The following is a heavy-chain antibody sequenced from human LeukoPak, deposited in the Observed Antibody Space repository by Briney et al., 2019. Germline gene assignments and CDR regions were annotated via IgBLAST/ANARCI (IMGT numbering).Heavy chain of an antibody. CDR3: ARDPGATTGY. CDR1: GLTFSTSG. Sequence: GGSLRLSCTASGLTFSTSGFNWVRQAPGKGLEWVASIGPTGSDRYHADSIKGRFTISRDNAKNSLYLQMNSLRAEDTAVYYCARDPGATTGYWGQGTLVTVSS. D-gene: IGHD1-26*01. CDR2: IGPTGSDR. J-gene: IGHJ4*02. V-gene: IGHV3-21*01.